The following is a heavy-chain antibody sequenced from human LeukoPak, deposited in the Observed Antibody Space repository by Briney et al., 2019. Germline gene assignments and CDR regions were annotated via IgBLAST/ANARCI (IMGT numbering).Heavy chain of an antibody. CDR2: ISAYNGNT. Sequence: ASVKVSCKASRYTLTSYGLSWVRQAPAQGLEWMGWISAYNGNTNYAQKLQGRVTMTTDTSTSTAYMELRSLRSDDTAVYYCAGGGGNPEDYWGQGTLVTVSS. CDR3: AGGGGNPEDY. CDR1: RYTLTSYG. V-gene: IGHV1-18*01. D-gene: IGHD2-15*01. J-gene: IGHJ4*02.